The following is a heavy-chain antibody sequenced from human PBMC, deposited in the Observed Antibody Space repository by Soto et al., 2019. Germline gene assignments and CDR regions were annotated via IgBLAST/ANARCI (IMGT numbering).Heavy chain of an antibody. CDR1: GFTFSNYA. D-gene: IGHD3-16*01. Sequence: GGSLRLSCAASGFTFSNYAMSWVRQAPGKGLEWVSTISGGDDATYYADSVKGRFTISRDNSKSTLYLRMNSLRADDSALYYCAKKVLRYGGNCFDPWGQGTLVTVSS. V-gene: IGHV3-23*01. CDR2: ISGGDDAT. J-gene: IGHJ5*02. CDR3: AKKVLRYGGNCFDP.